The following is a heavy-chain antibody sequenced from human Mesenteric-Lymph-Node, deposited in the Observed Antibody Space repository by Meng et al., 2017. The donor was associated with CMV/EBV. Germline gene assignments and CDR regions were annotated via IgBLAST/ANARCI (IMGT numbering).Heavy chain of an antibody. CDR3: ARVGRGGVSGSVDY. D-gene: IGHD1-26*01. J-gene: IGHJ4*02. V-gene: IGHV3-11*01. CDR1: GFTFSDYY. Sequence: GGSLRLSCAASGFTFSDYYMSWIRQAPGKGLEWVSYISNSGNTIYYADSVKGRFTIPRDNAKNSLYLQMNSLRAEDTAFYYCARVGRGGVSGSVDYWGQGTLVTVSS. CDR2: ISNSGNTI.